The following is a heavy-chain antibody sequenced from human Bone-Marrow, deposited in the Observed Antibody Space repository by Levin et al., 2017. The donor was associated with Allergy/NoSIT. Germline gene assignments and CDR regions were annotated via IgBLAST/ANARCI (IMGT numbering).Heavy chain of an antibody. J-gene: IGHJ4*02. CDR1: GFTFSSYS. CDR2: ISSGSRYI. CDR3: ASDFEGQLNS. D-gene: IGHD6-6*01. V-gene: IGHV3-21*06. Sequence: GESLKISCAASGFTFSSYSMNWVRQAPGKGLEWVSSISSGSRYIYYADSVKGRFTISRDDARNSLYLQMNSLRAKDTALYYCASDFEGQLNSWGQGTLVTVSA.